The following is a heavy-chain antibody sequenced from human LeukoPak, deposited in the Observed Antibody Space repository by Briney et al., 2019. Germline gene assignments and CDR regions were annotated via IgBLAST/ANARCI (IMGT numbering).Heavy chain of an antibody. CDR1: GYSCSSCS. Sequence: GASAKSSGRASGYSCSSCSIRWLRQPPGKGLEWMGWISAYNGNTNYAQKLQGRVTMTTDTSTSTAYMELRSLRPDDTAVYYCARVNRKSGWFDPWGQGTLVTVSS. CDR3: ARVNRKSGWFDP. J-gene: IGHJ5*02. D-gene: IGHD2/OR15-2a*01. V-gene: IGHV1-18*01. CDR2: ISAYNGNT.